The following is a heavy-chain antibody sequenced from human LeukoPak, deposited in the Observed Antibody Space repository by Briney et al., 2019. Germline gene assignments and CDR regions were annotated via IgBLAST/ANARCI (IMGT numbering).Heavy chain of an antibody. CDR1: GASFSSASY. D-gene: IGHD1-26*01. V-gene: IGHV4-61*01. CDR2: IYNGVNT. J-gene: IGHJ5*02. Sequence: SETLSLTCTVSGASFSSASYWSWIRQPPGKGVEWIAHIYNGVNTNYNPSLKSRVTISVDTSKNQFSLRLNSVTAADAAVYYCTRSRAFNSGAFDPWGQGSLVTVSS. CDR3: TRSRAFNSGAFDP.